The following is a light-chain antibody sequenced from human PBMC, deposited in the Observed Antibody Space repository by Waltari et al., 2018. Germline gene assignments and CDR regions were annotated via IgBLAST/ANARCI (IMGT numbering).Light chain of an antibody. CDR2: RND. J-gene: IGLJ3*02. CDR1: SSNIGDNV. V-gene: IGLV1-44*01. CDR3: AAWDDRMNGHWV. Sequence: QSVLTQPPSASGTPGQRVTISCSGSSSNIGDNVVNWYQHLPGKAPKLLIYRNDPRPSGVPDRLSAANSGTSASLAISGLQSEDVADYYCAAWDDRMNGHWVFGGGTKVTVL.